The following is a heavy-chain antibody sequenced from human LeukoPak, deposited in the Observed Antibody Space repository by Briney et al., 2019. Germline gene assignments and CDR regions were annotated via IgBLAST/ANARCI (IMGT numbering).Heavy chain of an antibody. Sequence: PLETLSLTCAVYGGSFSGYYWSWIRQPPGKGLEWIGEINHSGSTNYNPSLKSRVTISVDTSKNQFSLKLSSVTAADTAVYYCARGGTDIVVVVAATRVRYFDYWGQGTLVTVSS. CDR3: ARGGTDIVVVVAATRVRYFDY. D-gene: IGHD2-15*01. CDR2: INHSGST. CDR1: GGSFSGYY. J-gene: IGHJ4*02. V-gene: IGHV4-34*01.